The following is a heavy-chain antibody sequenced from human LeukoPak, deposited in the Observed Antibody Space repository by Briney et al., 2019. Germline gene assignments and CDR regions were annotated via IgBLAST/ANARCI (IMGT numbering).Heavy chain of an antibody. Sequence: ASVKVSCKASGYTFTGYYMHWVRQVPGQGLEWMGRINPNSGGTNYAQKFQGRVTMTRDTSISTAYMELSRLRSDDTAVYYCARDDELDFRFDYWGQGTLVTVSS. D-gene: IGHD6-13*01. V-gene: IGHV1-2*06. CDR2: INPNSGGT. J-gene: IGHJ4*02. CDR3: ARDDELDFRFDY. CDR1: GYTFTGYY.